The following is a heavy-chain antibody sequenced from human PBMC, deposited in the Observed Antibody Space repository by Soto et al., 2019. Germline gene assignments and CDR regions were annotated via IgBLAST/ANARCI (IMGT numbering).Heavy chain of an antibody. D-gene: IGHD5-18*01. CDR2: ISYDGSNK. CDR1: GFTFSTYA. Sequence: QVQLVESGGGEVQPGRSLRLSCTASGFTFSTYAMHWVRQAPGKGLEWVAVISYDGSNKYYADSVKGRFTISRDNSKNTLXLQMNSLRVEDTAVYYCAREAGYSYGIYYYYGMDVWGQGTTVTVSS. V-gene: IGHV3-30-3*01. J-gene: IGHJ6*02. CDR3: AREAGYSYGIYYYYGMDV.